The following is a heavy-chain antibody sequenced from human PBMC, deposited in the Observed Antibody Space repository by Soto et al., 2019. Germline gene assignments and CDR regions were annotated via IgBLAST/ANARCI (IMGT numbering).Heavy chain of an antibody. CDR1: GFTFSDYY. D-gene: IGHD6-19*01. CDR2: ISSSGSNI. Sequence: QVQLVESGGGLVKPGESLRLSCAASGFTFSDYYMSWIRQAPGKGLEWVSDISSSGSNIYYADSVKGRFTISRDNAKNSLFLQMNSLRAEDTAVYYCAIWGLRAVAYLDYWGQGILVTVS. V-gene: IGHV3-11*01. CDR3: AIWGLRAVAYLDY. J-gene: IGHJ4*02.